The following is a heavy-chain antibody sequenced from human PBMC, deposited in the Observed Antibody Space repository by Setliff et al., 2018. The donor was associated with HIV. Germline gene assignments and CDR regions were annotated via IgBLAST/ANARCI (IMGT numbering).Heavy chain of an antibody. Sequence: SETLSLTCAVYGTSLNTYYWTWIRYTPGRGLQWIGQIDHSGSTNYDPSLKSRVTLSVDASKNQFSLKVKSVTAADTATYYCAKKGRYYYGSGVTTDYFDDWGQGTPVTVSS. CDR2: IDHSGST. V-gene: IGHV4-34*01. D-gene: IGHD3-10*01. J-gene: IGHJ4*02. CDR1: GTSLNTYY. CDR3: AKKGRYYYGSGVTTDYFDD.